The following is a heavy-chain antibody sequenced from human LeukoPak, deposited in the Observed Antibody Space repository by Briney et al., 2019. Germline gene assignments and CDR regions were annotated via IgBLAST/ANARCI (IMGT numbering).Heavy chain of an antibody. V-gene: IGHV4-39*07. CDR2: ISYTGNT. D-gene: IGHD1-26*01. J-gene: IGHJ4*02. CDR1: GASISSTSYY. CDR3: ARWNSGSSHFDY. Sequence: SETLSLTCTVSGASISSTSYYWGWIRQPPGKGLEWIGTISYTGNTYYNPSLKSRVTISVDTSKNQFSLKVSSVTAADTAVYYCARWNSGSSHFDYWGQGTLVTVSS.